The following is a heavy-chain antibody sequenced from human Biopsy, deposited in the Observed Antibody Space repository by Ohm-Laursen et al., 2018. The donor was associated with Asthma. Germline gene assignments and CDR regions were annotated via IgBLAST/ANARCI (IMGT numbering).Heavy chain of an antibody. CDR3: ARQMNYDFWRSPLDI. V-gene: IGHV3-48*02. CDR1: GVTLGSYS. CDR2: ISLSSNTI. Sequence: SLRLSCSASGVTLGSYSMNWLRQAPGRGLEWVSYISLSSNTIYYADSVKGRFTVSRDNAKSSLYLQMNSLRDEDTAVYYCARQMNYDFWRSPLDIWGLGTMVIVSS. J-gene: IGHJ3*02. D-gene: IGHD3-3*01.